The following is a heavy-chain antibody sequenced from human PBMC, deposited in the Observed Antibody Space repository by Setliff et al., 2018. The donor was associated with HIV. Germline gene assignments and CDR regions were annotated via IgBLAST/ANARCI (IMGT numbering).Heavy chain of an antibody. CDR3: ARGGSNSWSPFDY. V-gene: IGHV3-74*01. Sequence: GGSLRLSCAASGFTFSGYWMHWVRQAPGKGLVWVSRINSDGSSTTYADSVKGRFTISRDNAKNTLYLQMNSLRAEDTAAYYCARGGSNSWSPFDYWGQGILVTVSS. J-gene: IGHJ4*02. CDR1: GFTFSGYW. CDR2: INSDGSST. D-gene: IGHD6-13*01.